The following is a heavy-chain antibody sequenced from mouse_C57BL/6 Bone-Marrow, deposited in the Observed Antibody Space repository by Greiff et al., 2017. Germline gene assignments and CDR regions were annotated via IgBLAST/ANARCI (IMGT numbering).Heavy chain of an antibody. CDR3: ATHYYCSSPYYAMDY. J-gene: IGHJ4*01. CDR1: GFSLTSYG. V-gene: IGHV2-9*01. D-gene: IGHD1-1*01. CDR2: IWGGGST. Sequence: QVQLQQSGPGLVAPSQSLSITCTVSGFSLTSYGVDWVRQPPGKGLEWLGVIWGGGSTNYNSALMSRLSISKDNSKSQVFLKMNRLQTDNTSMYYCATHYYCSSPYYAMDYWGQGTTVTVSS.